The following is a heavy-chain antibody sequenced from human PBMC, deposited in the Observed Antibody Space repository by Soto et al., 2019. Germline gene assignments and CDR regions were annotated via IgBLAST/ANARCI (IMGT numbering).Heavy chain of an antibody. J-gene: IGHJ6*02. CDR2: ISAHNGNT. CDR3: ARDRGAYGMDV. V-gene: IGHV1-18*01. CDR1: GYTFTSYG. Sequence: QVQLVQSGAEVKKPGASVKVSCKASGYTFTSYGISWVRQAPGQGLEWMGWISAHNGNTNYAQKLQGRVTMTTDTPTSTAYMELRSLTADDTAVYYCARDRGAYGMDVWGQGTTVTVSS.